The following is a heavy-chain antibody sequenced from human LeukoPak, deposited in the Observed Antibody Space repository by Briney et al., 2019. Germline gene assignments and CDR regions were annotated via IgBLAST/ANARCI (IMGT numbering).Heavy chain of an antibody. V-gene: IGHV3-30*02. CDR3: AKDDCSSTSCYTTDY. J-gene: IGHJ4*02. Sequence: PGGSLRLSCAASGFTFSSYGMHWLRQAPGKGLEWVAFIRYDGSNKYYADSVKGRFTISRDNSKNTLYLQMNSLRAEDTAVYYCAKDDCSSTSCYTTDYWGQGTLVTVSS. D-gene: IGHD2-2*02. CDR2: IRYDGSNK. CDR1: GFTFSSYG.